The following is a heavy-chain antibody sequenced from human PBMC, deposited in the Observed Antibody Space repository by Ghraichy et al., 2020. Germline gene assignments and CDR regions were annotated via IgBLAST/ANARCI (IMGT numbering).Heavy chain of an antibody. CDR2: INHSGST. J-gene: IGHJ3*02. CDR1: GGSFSGYY. CDR3: ARVDRYSYTRVAFDI. V-gene: IGHV4-34*01. D-gene: IGHD5-18*01. Sequence: SETLSLTCAVYGGSFSGYYWSWIRQPPGKGLEWIGEINHSGSTNYNPSLKSRVTISVDTSKNQFSLKLSSVTAADTAVYYCARVDRYSYTRVAFDIWGQGTMVTVSS.